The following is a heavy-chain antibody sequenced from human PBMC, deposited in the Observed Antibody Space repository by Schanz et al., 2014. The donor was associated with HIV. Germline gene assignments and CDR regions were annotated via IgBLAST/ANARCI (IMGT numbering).Heavy chain of an antibody. J-gene: IGHJ6*02. CDR2: ISYDGINK. CDR1: GFTFNTYG. Sequence: VQLLESGGGLVQPGGSLRLSCAASGFTFNTYGMHWVRQAPGKGLEWVALISYDGINKYYGDSVKGRFTISRDNSKNTVYLQMKSLRPEDTAVYYCAKDRNHYDSRYRGKGNYYYYYGMDVWGQGTTVTVSS. V-gene: IGHV3-30*18. CDR3: AKDRNHYDSRYRGKGNYYYYYGMDV. D-gene: IGHD3-22*01.